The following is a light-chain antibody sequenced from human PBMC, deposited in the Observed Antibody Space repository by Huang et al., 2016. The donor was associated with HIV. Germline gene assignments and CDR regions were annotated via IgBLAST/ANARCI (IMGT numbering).Light chain of an antibody. CDR1: QSVSSN. J-gene: IGKJ3*01. CDR2: GES. Sequence: EIVMTQSPDTLSVSPGGRATLSCRASQSVSSNLGWYQQKPGQAPRLLIYGESTRATGIPARFSGSGSGTEFTLTISTLQSEDFAVYYCQQYNNWPITFGPGTKVDIK. CDR3: QQYNNWPIT. V-gene: IGKV3-15*01.